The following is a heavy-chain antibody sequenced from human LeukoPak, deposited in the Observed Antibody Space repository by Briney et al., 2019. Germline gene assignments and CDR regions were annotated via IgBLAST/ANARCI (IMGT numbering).Heavy chain of an antibody. J-gene: IGHJ4*02. V-gene: IGHV3-30*02. CDR1: GFTFSSYG. Sequence: GGSLRLSCAASGFTFSSYGMHWVRQAPGKGLEWVAFIRYDGSNKYYADSVKGRFTISRDNSKNTLYLQMNSLRAEDTAAYYCAKDPGAYCGGDCYSYFDYWGQGTLVTVSS. CDR3: AKDPGAYCGGDCYSYFDY. D-gene: IGHD2-21*02. CDR2: IRYDGSNK.